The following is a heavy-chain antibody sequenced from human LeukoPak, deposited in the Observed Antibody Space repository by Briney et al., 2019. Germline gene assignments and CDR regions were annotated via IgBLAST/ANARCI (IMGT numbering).Heavy chain of an antibody. J-gene: IGHJ6*02. V-gene: IGHV4-59*01. Sequence: SETLSLTCTVSGGSISSYYRSWIRQPPGKGLEWIGYIYYSGSTNYNPSLKSRVTISVDTSKNQFSLKLSSVTAADTAVYYCARDSDFRSHRGYYGMDVWGQGTTVTVSS. CDR1: GGSISSYY. D-gene: IGHD3-3*01. CDR2: IYYSGST. CDR3: ARDSDFRSHRGYYGMDV.